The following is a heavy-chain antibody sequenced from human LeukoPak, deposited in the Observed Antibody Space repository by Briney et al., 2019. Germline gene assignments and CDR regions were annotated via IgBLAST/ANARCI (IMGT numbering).Heavy chain of an antibody. CDR1: GFSFDDYW. D-gene: IGHD3-9*01. J-gene: IGHJ6*03. V-gene: IGHV3-9*01. CDR3: AKEGSDILTGYYPSSFLYYYMDV. Sequence: GGSLRLSCGAPGFSFDDYWMSWVRQAPGKGLEWVSGISWNSGSIGYADSVKGRFTISRDNAKNSLYLQMNSLRAEDTALYYCAKEGSDILTGYYPSSFLYYYMDVWGKGTTVTISS. CDR2: ISWNSGSI.